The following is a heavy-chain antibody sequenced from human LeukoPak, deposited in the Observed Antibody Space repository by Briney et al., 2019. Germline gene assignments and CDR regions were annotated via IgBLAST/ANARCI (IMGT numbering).Heavy chain of an antibody. CDR3: TKTTTGYSSGQYPGWPADH. D-gene: IGHD3-22*01. V-gene: IGHV3-23*01. CDR2: IFGSGGSA. J-gene: IGHJ4*02. Sequence: GGSLRLSCTASGFTFNNYAMYWVRQAPRKGLEGVSGIFGSGGSAHYADSVKGRFTISRDNSKNTVYLQMDSLSGEDTAVYYCTKTTTGYSSGQYPGWPADHWGQGALVTVSS. CDR1: GFTFNNYA.